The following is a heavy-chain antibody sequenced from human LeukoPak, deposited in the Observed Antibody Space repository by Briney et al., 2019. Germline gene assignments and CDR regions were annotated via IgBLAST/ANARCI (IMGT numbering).Heavy chain of an antibody. CDR2: ISGSGGST. J-gene: IGHJ4*02. V-gene: IGHV3-23*01. CDR3: AKDDNYYGSGSYQDY. Sequence: GGSLRLSCAASGFTFSSYAMSWVRQAPGKGLEWVSAISGSGGSTYYANSVKGRFTISRDNSKNTLYLQMNSLRAEDTAVYYCAKDDNYYGSGSYQDYWGQGTLVTVSS. D-gene: IGHD3-10*01. CDR1: GFTFSSYA.